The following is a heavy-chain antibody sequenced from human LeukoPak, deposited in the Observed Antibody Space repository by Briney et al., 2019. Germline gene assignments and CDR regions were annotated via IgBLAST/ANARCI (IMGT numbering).Heavy chain of an antibody. J-gene: IGHJ4*02. CDR3: ARGTDIAAARFDY. D-gene: IGHD6-13*01. CDR2: INPNSGGT. Sequence: ASVKVSCKASGYTFTGYYMHWVRQAPGQGLEWMGRINPNSGGTNYAQKFQGRVTMTRDTSISTAYMELSRLRSDDTAVYYCARGTDIAAARFDYWGQGTLVTVSS. V-gene: IGHV1-2*06. CDR1: GYTFTGYY.